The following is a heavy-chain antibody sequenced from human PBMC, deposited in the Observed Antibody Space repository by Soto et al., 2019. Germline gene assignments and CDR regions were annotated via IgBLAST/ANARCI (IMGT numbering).Heavy chain of an antibody. V-gene: IGHV1-8*01. D-gene: IGHD3-10*01. CDR2: MNPNSGNT. Sequence: EXSVKVSCKASGYTFTSYDINWVRQATGQGLEWMGWMNPNSGNTGYAQKFQGRVTMTRNTSISTAYMELSSLRSEDTAVYYCARSYMVRGVIQHYFDYWGPGNLVTGSS. CDR3: ARSYMVRGVIQHYFDY. CDR1: GYTFTSYD. J-gene: IGHJ4*02.